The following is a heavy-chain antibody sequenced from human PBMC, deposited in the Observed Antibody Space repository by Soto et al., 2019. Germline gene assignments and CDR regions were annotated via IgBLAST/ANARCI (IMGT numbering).Heavy chain of an antibody. CDR1: GGTFSSYA. CDR3: ARGRGQWLVENWFDP. D-gene: IGHD6-19*01. V-gene: IGHV1-69*10. CDR2: IIPILGTV. J-gene: IGHJ5*02. Sequence: SVKVSCKASGGTFSSYAISWVRQAPGQGLEWMGGIIPILGTVNYAQKFQGRVTITADKSTSTAYMELSSLRSEDTAVYYCARGRGQWLVENWFDPWGQGTLVTVSS.